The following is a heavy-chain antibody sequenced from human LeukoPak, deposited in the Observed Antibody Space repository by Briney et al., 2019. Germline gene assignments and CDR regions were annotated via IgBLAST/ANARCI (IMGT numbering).Heavy chain of an antibody. CDR1: GFSFSSYE. D-gene: IGHD6-13*01. J-gene: IGHJ3*02. Sequence: GGSLRLSCAASGFSFSSYEMNWVRQAPGKGLECVAYISRSGTTIHYADSLKGRLSISRDNAESTLYLQMSNLRADDTAVYYCARGGIYDLDDSFDIWGQGTMVTVSS. CDR3: ARGGIYDLDDSFDI. CDR2: ISRSGTTI. V-gene: IGHV3-48*03.